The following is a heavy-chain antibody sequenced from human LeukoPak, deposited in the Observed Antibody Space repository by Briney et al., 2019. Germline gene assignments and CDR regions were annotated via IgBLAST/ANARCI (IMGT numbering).Heavy chain of an antibody. Sequence: GGSLRLSCAASGFTFSSYAMSWVRQGPGKGLEWVSAISGSGGSTYYADSVKGRFTISRDNSKNTLYLQMNSLRAEDTAAYYCAPDPSYYYDSSGYEFDYWGQGTLVTVSS. CDR1: GFTFSSYA. D-gene: IGHD3-22*01. V-gene: IGHV3-23*01. CDR2: ISGSGGST. J-gene: IGHJ4*02. CDR3: APDPSYYYDSSGYEFDY.